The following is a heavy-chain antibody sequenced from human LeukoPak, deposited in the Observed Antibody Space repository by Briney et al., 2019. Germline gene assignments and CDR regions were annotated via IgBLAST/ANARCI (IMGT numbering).Heavy chain of an antibody. CDR2: INHSGST. CDR3: ARAAFIASTSRIYYYYYYMDV. V-gene: IGHV4-34*01. J-gene: IGHJ6*03. CDR1: GGSFSGYY. D-gene: IGHD6-13*01. Sequence: SETLSLTCAVYGGSFSGYYWSWIRQPPGKGLEWIGEINHSGSTNYNPSLKSRVTISVDTSKNQFSLKLSSVTAADTAVYYCARAAFIASTSRIYYYYYYMDVWGKGTTVTVSS.